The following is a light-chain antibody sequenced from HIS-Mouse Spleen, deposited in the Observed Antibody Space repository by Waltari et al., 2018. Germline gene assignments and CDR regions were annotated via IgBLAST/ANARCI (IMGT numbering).Light chain of an antibody. J-gene: IGKJ1*01. CDR3: QQRSNWPWT. CDR1: QSVSSY. Sequence: EIVLTQSPATLSVSPGERATLSCRASQSVSSYLAWSQQKPGQAPRLLIYDASNRATGIPARFSGSGSGTDFTLTISSLEPEDFAVYYCQQRSNWPWTFGQGTKVEIK. V-gene: IGKV3-11*01. CDR2: DAS.